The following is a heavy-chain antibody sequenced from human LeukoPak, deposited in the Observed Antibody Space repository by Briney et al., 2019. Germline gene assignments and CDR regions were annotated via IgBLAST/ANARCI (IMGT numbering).Heavy chain of an antibody. CDR2: MKQDGSEE. CDR3: ARDSSSWRDYYYGMDV. V-gene: IGHV3-7*01. J-gene: IGHJ6*02. D-gene: IGHD6-13*01. CDR1: GFTFGGYW. Sequence: GGSLRLSCAASGFTFGGYWMSWVRQAPGKGLEWVANMKQDGSEEYYVDSVKGRFSVSRDNGKNSLYLQMNSLRAEDTAVYYCARDSSSWRDYYYGMDVWGQGTTVTVSS.